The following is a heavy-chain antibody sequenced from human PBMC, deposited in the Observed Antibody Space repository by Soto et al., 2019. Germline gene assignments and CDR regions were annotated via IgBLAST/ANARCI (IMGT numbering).Heavy chain of an antibody. J-gene: IGHJ5*02. D-gene: IGHD2-15*01. Sequence: GASVKVSCKASGYTFTGYYMHWVRQAPGQGLEWMGWINPNSGGTNYAQKFQGWVTMTRDTSISTAYMELSRLRSDDPAVYYCARGDIVAVVAATRGWFDPWGQGTLVTVSS. CDR2: INPNSGGT. CDR3: ARGDIVAVVAATRGWFDP. V-gene: IGHV1-2*04. CDR1: GYTFTGYY.